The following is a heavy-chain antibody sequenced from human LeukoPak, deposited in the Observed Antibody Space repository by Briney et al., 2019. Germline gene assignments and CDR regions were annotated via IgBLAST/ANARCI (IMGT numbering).Heavy chain of an antibody. CDR3: ARDEIPSGT. D-gene: IGHD6-25*01. CDR2: ISGSGRNT. CDR1: GFIFNNYA. Sequence: PGGSLRLSCAASGFIFNNYALSWVRQTPGKGLEWVSAISGSGRNTYYADSVKGRFTISRDNSRSTVDLQMNSLRVEDTGIYYCARDEIPSGTWGQGTMVMVSS. V-gene: IGHV3-23*01. J-gene: IGHJ3*01.